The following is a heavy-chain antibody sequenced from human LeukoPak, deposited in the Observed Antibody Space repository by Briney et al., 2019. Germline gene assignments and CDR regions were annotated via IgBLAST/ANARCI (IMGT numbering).Heavy chain of an antibody. J-gene: IGHJ4*02. CDR1: GGSFSGYY. CDR3: ARRLNTSYYDFWSGQPQHSYFDY. V-gene: IGHV4-34*01. Sequence: SETLSLTCAVYGGSFSGYYWSWIRQPPGKGLEWIGEINHSGSTNYNPSLKSRVTISVDTSKNQFFLKLSSVTAADTAVYYCARRLNTSYYDFWSGQPQHSYFDYWGQGTLVTVSS. D-gene: IGHD3-3*01. CDR2: INHSGST.